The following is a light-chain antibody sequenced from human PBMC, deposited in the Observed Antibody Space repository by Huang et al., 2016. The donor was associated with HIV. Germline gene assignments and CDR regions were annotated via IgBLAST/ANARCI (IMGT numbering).Light chain of an antibody. CDR3: QQCNSYPYT. CDR2: KAS. V-gene: IGKV1-5*03. CDR1: QSISTR. J-gene: IGKJ2*01. Sequence: DIQMTQSPSSVSASVGDRVTITCRASQSISTRFAWYQQKPGKAPKLLIYKASGIESGVPSRFRGSGSGTDFTLTISSLQPDDFATYYCQQCNSYPYTFGQGPKLEIK.